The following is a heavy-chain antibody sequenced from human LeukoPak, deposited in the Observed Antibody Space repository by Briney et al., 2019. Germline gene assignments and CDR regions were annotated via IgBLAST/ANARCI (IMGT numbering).Heavy chain of an antibody. V-gene: IGHV1-2*02. Sequence: GASMKVSCKASGYTFTSYGISWVRQAPGQGLEWMGWINPNSGGTSSAQKFQGRVTMTRDTSITTVYMEMSWLTSDDTAIYYCARADRLHGGPYLIGPWGQGTLVTVSS. CDR2: INPNSGGT. D-gene: IGHD2-21*01. CDR1: GYTFTSYG. CDR3: ARADRLHGGPYLIGP. J-gene: IGHJ5*02.